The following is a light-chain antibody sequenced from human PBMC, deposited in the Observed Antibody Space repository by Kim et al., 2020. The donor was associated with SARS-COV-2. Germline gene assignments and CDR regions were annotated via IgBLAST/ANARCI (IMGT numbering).Light chain of an antibody. CDR3: QQYGTSPRT. CDR1: QSVSTF. J-gene: IGKJ4*01. V-gene: IGKV3-20*01. CDR2: GAS. Sequence: EIVLTQSPGTLSLSPGERATLSCRASQSVSTFLAWYQQKPGQAPRLLIYGASSRATGVPDRFSGSGSGTDFTVTISRLEPEEFAVYYCQQYGTSPRTFGGGTKVDIK.